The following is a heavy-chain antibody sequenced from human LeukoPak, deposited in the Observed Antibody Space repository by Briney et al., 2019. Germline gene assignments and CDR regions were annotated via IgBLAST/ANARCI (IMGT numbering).Heavy chain of an antibody. Sequence: PGGSLRLSCAASGFTFSSYAMSWVRQAPGKGLEWVSAISGSGGSTYYADSVKGRFTISRDNSKNTLYLQMNSLRAEDTAVYYCAKGSLYDSSGYQADYFDYWGQGTLVTVSS. CDR3: AKGSLYDSSGYQADYFDY. CDR1: GFTFSSYA. V-gene: IGHV3-23*01. J-gene: IGHJ4*02. CDR2: ISGSGGST. D-gene: IGHD3-22*01.